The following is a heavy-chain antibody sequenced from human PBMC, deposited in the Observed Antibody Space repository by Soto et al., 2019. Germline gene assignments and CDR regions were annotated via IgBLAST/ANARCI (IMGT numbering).Heavy chain of an antibody. CDR2: ISGSGGST. CDR3: AKRRAITGTVESPFDY. CDR1: GFTFSSYA. J-gene: IGHJ4*02. V-gene: IGHV3-23*01. Sequence: GGFLRLSCAASGFTFSSYAMNWVRQAPGKGLEWVSAISGSGGSTYYADSVKGRFTISRDNSKNTLYLQMNSLRAEDTAVYYCAKRRAITGTVESPFDYWGQGTLVTVSS. D-gene: IGHD1-20*01.